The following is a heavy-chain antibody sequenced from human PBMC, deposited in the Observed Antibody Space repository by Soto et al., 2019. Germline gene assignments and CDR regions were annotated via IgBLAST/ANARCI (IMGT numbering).Heavy chain of an antibody. J-gene: IGHJ6*02. CDR3: ASTRGRYYYYGMDV. V-gene: IGHV3-23*01. CDR1: GFTFSSYV. Sequence: GGSLRLSCAASGFTFSSYVMSWVRQAPGKGLEWVSAISGSGGSTYYADSVKGRFTIPRDNSKNTLYLQMNSLRAEDTAVYYCASTRGRYYYYGMDVWGQGTTVTVSS. CDR2: ISGSGGST. D-gene: IGHD2-2*01.